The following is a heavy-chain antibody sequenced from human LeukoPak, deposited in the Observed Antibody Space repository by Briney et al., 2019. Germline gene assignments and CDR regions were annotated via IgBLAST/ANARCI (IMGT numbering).Heavy chain of an antibody. CDR2: ISSSGSTI. Sequence: GGSLVLPSAASGFTCSWYEMNWGRQAPGKGLEWVSYISSSGSTIYYADSVKRRFTISRVTAKKSLYLRMNSLRAEDTAVYYCASVTIWFGELLSEHYGMSVWGQATTVTVSS. CDR3: ASVTIWFGELLSEHYGMSV. D-gene: IGHD3-10*01. J-gene: IGHJ6*01. V-gene: IGHV3-48*03. CDR1: GFTCSWYE.